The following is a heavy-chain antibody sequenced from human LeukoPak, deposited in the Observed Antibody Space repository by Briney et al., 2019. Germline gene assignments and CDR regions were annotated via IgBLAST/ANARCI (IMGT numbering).Heavy chain of an antibody. CDR2: ISGSGNDI. V-gene: IGHV3-11*01. D-gene: IGHD5-12*01. CDR3: ATDLVATSGDF. CDR1: GLIFTGYY. J-gene: IGHJ4*02. Sequence: PGGSLTLSCATSGLIFTGYYMSWLSQAPGKGREWVSYISGSGNDISYADSVKGRFTISRDNAKNVLLLRMNTLRVEDTATYYCATDLVATSGDFWGQGTLVSVSS.